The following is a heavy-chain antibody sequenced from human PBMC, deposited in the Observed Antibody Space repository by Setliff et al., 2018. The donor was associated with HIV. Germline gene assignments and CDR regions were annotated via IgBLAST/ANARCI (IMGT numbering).Heavy chain of an antibody. CDR3: ARDWNYAVDV. D-gene: IGHD1-7*01. V-gene: IGHV1-18*03. Sequence: GASVKVSCKASGYTFTSYGISWVRQATRQGLEWIGWINADNGNTDYAQKFQGRVTITRDTSTSTAYMGLRSMTSDDMAVYYCARDWNYAVDVWVKGTTVTVPQ. CDR2: INADNGNT. J-gene: IGHJ6*04. CDR1: GYTFTSYG.